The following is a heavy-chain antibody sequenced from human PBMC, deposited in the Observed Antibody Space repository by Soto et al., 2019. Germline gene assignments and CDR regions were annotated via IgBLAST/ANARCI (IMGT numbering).Heavy chain of an antibody. D-gene: IGHD3-16*01. CDR1: GFTFRSYV. CDR2: TSSDGSNN. Sequence: QVQLVESGGGVVQPGTSLRLSCVGSGFTFRSYVIHWVRQAPGKGLEWVALTSSDGSNNFYGDSVKGRFTISRDNSRNTVELQMDSLRLEDTALYYCARWGTTGGLDVWGQGTLVSVSS. V-gene: IGHV3-33*05. CDR3: ARWGTTGGLDV. J-gene: IGHJ4*02.